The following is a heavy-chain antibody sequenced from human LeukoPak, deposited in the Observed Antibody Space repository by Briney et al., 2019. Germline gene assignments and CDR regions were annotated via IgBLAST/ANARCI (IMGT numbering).Heavy chain of an antibody. V-gene: IGHV4-34*01. CDR2: INHSGST. J-gene: IGHJ4*02. CDR3: ARVEGGDLGYFDY. Sequence: GSLRLSCAASGFTVSSNYMSWVRQAPGKGLEWIGEINHSGSTNYNPSLKSRVTISVDTSKNQFSLKLSSVTAADTAAYYCARVEGGDLGYFDYWGQGTLVTVSS. CDR1: GFTVSSNY. D-gene: IGHD2-15*01.